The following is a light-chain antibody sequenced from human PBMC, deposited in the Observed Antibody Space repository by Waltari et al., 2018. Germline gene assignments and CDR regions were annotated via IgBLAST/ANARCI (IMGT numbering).Light chain of an antibody. Sequence: DIQMTKSPSSLSASIGDRVIITCRASQAIHNYLSWYQQRPGKAPKPLIYSTSSVEAWVKSTFSGSRSGADYTLTINSLQAEDVATYYCQQYNLLPYSFGQGTKVEIK. CDR2: STS. CDR3: QQYNLLPYS. J-gene: IGKJ2*03. CDR1: QAIHNY. V-gene: IGKV1-33*01.